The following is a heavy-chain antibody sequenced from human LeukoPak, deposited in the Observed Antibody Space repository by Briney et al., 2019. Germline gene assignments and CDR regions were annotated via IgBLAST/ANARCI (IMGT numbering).Heavy chain of an antibody. D-gene: IGHD4-17*01. CDR2: ISSSSSYI. CDR1: GFTFSSYS. V-gene: IGHV3-21*04. CDR3: ARRRDNDYGDYVDWYFDL. J-gene: IGHJ2*01. Sequence: GGSLRLSCAASGFTFSSYSMNWVRQAPGKGLEWVSSISSSSSYIYYADSVKGRFTISRDNAKNSLYLQMNSLRAEDTAVYYCARRRDNDYGDYVDWYFDLWGRGTLVTVSS.